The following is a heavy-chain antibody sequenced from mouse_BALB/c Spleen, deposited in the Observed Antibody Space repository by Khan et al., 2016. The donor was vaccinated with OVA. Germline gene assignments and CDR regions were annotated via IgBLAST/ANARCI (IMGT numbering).Heavy chain of an antibody. V-gene: IGHV1S135*01. CDR2: IDPYNGGT. D-gene: IGHD1-1*01. J-gene: IGHJ2*01. CDR1: GYSFTDYN. CDR3: ARTDYYGSSYYFDY. Sequence: VQLKQSGPELVKPGASVKVSCKASGYSFTDYNIFWVKQSHGKSLEWIGYIDPYNGGTSYNQKFEGKATLTVDKSSSTAFMHLSSLTSEDSAVFYCARTDYYGSSYYFDYWGQGTTLAGAS.